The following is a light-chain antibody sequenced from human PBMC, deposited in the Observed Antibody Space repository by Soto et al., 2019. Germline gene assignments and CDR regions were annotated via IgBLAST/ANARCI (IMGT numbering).Light chain of an antibody. CDR1: QSVSIN. CDR2: DTS. Sequence: EIVMPQSPATLSVSPGERGTVSCRASQSVSINLAWYQQKPGQAPRLVIYDTSTRATGIPDRFSGSGSGTDFTLTISRLEPEDFAVYYCQQYGSSGTFGQGTKVDI. V-gene: IGKV3-20*01. J-gene: IGKJ1*01. CDR3: QQYGSSGT.